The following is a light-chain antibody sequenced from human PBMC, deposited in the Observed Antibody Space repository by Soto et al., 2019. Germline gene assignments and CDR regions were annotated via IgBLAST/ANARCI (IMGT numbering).Light chain of an antibody. CDR2: DVT. Sequence: QSALSRSVSGSPGQSVTLSCTGATTDVDSSEYVSWYQQHPGEAPRLLIYDVTKRPAGVPDRFSGSKSGNTASLTVSGLQAEDEADYYCSSYAGSNNFVFGTGTKVTVL. CDR3: SSYAGSNNFV. J-gene: IGLJ1*01. CDR1: TTDVDSSEY. V-gene: IGLV2-11*01.